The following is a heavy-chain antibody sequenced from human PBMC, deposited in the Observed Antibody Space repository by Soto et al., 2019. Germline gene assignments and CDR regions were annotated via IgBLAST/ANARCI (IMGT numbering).Heavy chain of an antibody. CDR3: AKGGGLHNVYFDY. J-gene: IGHJ4*02. CDR1: GFTFDDYT. CDR2: ISWDGGST. D-gene: IGHD5-12*01. V-gene: IGHV3-43*01. Sequence: GGSLRLSCAASGFTFDDYTMHWVRQAPGKGLEWVSLISWDGGSTYYADSVKGRFTISRDNSKNSLYLQMNSLRTEDTALYYYAKGGGLHNVYFDYWGQGSLVTVSS.